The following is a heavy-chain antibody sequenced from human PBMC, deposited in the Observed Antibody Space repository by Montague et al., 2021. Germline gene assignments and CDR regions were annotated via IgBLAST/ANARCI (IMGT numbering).Heavy chain of an antibody. Sequence: SETLSLTCVVSGASINSYYWSWIRQPPVKGLEFTGYIYYSRTTNYNPSLTSRVTLSVDTSKNQISLKLSHVTAADTAVYYRARFHYYCMNFDLWGRGTLVTVSS. J-gene: IGHJ2*01. V-gene: IGHV4-59*01. CDR3: ARFHYYCMNFDL. D-gene: IGHD2-15*01. CDR1: GASINSYY. CDR2: IYYSRTT.